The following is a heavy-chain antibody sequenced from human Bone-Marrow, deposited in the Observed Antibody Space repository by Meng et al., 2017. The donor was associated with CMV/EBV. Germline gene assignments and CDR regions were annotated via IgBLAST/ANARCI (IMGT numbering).Heavy chain of an antibody. Sequence: GESLKISCAASGFTFSGYAMHWVRQAPGKGLEWVAYIRYDGGNRHYADSVMGRFTISRDNSKNTLPLQMNSLRGEDKAVYYGAKVSGGYCSTTSCPPDSWGQGTLVTVSS. D-gene: IGHD2-2*01. J-gene: IGHJ5*01. CDR2: IRYDGGNR. V-gene: IGHV3-30*02. CDR1: GFTFSGYA. CDR3: AKVSGGYCSTTSCPPDS.